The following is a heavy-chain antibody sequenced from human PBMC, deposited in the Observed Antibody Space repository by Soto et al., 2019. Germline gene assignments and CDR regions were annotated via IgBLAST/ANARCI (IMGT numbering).Heavy chain of an antibody. J-gene: IGHJ6*02. Sequence: ASVKVSCKASGGTFSSYAISCVRQAPGQVLEWMGGIIPIFGTANYAQKFQGRVTITADESTSTAYMELSSLRSEDTAVYYCAREQLGYCSGGSCYKMSQPGVEDYYYGMDVWGQGTTVTVSS. CDR2: IIPIFGTA. V-gene: IGHV1-69*13. D-gene: IGHD2-15*01. CDR3: AREQLGYCSGGSCYKMSQPGVEDYYYGMDV. CDR1: GGTFSSYA.